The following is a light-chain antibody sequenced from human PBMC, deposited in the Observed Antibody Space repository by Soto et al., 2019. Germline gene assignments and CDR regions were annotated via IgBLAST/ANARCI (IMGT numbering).Light chain of an antibody. CDR2: EVT. CDR1: SSDVGGYNY. V-gene: IGLV2-8*01. CDR3: SSYGASNNCYFV. J-gene: IGLJ3*02. Sequence: QSALTQPPSASGSPGQSVTISCTGTSSDVGGYNYVSWYQQYPGRAPKLMIYEVTKRPSGVPDRFSGSKSGNTASLTVSGLQAEDEADDYCSSYGASNNCYFVFGGGTKLTVL.